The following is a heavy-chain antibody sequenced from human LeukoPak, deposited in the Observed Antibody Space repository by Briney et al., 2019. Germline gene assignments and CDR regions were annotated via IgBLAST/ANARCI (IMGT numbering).Heavy chain of an antibody. D-gene: IGHD1-26*01. CDR3: AKGDGSYLVLSAFDI. Sequence: QPGGSLRLSCAASGFTFSSYSMNWVRQAPGKGLEWVSYISSSSSTIYYADSVKGRFTISRDNAKNSLYLQMNSLRAEDTAVFYCAKGDGSYLVLSAFDIWGQGTMVTVSS. J-gene: IGHJ3*02. CDR2: ISSSSSTI. V-gene: IGHV3-48*01. CDR1: GFTFSSYS.